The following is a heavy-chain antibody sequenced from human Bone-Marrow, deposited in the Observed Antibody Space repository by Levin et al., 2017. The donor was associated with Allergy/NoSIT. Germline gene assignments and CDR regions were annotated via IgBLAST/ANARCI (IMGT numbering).Heavy chain of an antibody. D-gene: IGHD4-17*01. CDR1: GYTLTELS. CDR2: FDPEDGET. CDR3: ATSYGDYERVDFDY. J-gene: IGHJ4*02. V-gene: IGHV1-24*01. Sequence: ASVKVSCKVSGYTLTELSMHWVRQAPGKGLEWMGGFDPEDGETIYAQKFQGRVTMTEDTSTDTAYMELSSLRSEDTAVYYCATSYGDYERVDFDYWGQGTLVTVSS.